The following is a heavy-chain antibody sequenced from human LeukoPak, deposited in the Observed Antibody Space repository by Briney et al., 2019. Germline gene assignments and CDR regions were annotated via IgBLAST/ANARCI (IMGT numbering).Heavy chain of an antibody. D-gene: IGHD2-15*01. J-gene: IGHJ4*02. Sequence: PGASVEVSCKASGHTFTTLDINWVRQATGQGLEWMGWINPNSGNRGYAQKFQGRVTITRDTSISTAYMELSSLRSEDTAVYYCARVDGSPDYWGQGTLVTVSS. CDR2: INPNSGNR. CDR3: ARVDGSPDY. CDR1: GHTFTTLD. V-gene: IGHV1-8*01.